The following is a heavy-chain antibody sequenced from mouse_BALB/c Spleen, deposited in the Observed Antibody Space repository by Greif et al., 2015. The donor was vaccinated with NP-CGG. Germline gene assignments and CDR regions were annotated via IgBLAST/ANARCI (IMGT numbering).Heavy chain of an antibody. Sequence: EVKLMESGGGLVQPGGSRKLSCAASGFTFSSFGMHWVRQAPEKGLEWVAYISSGISTIYYADTVKGRFTIPRDNPKNTPFLQMTSLRSEDTAMYYCAREDTPYWYFDVWGAGTTVTVSS. V-gene: IGHV5-17*02. CDR1: GFTFSSFG. CDR2: ISSGISTI. D-gene: IGHD5-1-1*01. CDR3: AREDTPYWYFDV. J-gene: IGHJ1*01.